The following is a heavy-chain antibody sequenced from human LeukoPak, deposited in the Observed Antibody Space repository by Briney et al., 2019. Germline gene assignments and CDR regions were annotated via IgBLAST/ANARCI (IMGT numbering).Heavy chain of an antibody. CDR3: ARSNAFDI. Sequence: SETLSLTCAVYGGPFSGYYWSWIRQPPGKGLEWIGEINHSGSTTYNPSLKSRVTISVDTSKNQFSLKLSSVTAADTAVYYCARSNAFDIWGQGTMVTVSS. CDR2: INHSGST. CDR1: GGPFSGYY. J-gene: IGHJ3*02. V-gene: IGHV4-34*01.